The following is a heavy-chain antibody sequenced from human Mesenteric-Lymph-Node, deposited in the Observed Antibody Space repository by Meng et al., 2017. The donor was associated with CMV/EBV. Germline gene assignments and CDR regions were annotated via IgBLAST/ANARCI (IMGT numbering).Heavy chain of an antibody. Sequence: WVRRAPRQELEWLGGVVLIFRQADYTQKFQVRVNITADKSMDTVYMEVTSLSSEATAVYYCAPAPPMRDVVVPAAMRGGWFDPWGQGTLVTVSS. D-gene: IGHD2-2*01. CDR2: VVLIFRQA. V-gene: IGHV1-69*06. J-gene: IGHJ5*02. CDR3: APAPPMRDVVVPAAMRGGWFDP.